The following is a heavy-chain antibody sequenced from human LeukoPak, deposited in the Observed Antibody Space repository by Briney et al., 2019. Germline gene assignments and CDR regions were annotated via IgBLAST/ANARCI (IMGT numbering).Heavy chain of an antibody. D-gene: IGHD6-19*01. Sequence: GGSLRLSCAASGFIVSSNYMSWVRQAPGKGLEWVSIIYSGGSTYYADSVKGRFTISRDNSKNTLYLQMNSLRAEDTAVYYCAREGIAVAGGLYYFDYWGQGTLVTVSS. CDR3: AREGIAVAGGLYYFDY. CDR2: IYSGGST. V-gene: IGHV3-53*01. CDR1: GFIVSSNY. J-gene: IGHJ4*02.